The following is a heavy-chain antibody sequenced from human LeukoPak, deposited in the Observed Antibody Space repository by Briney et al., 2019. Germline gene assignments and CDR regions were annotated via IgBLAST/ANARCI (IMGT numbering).Heavy chain of an antibody. V-gene: IGHV4-4*07. Sequence: SETLSLTCTVSGESINPYYWNWIRQSAGKGLEWIGHIYKSGTTNFNPSLTSRVTMSLDTSRDQFSLKLRSVTAADTAVYFCARSFLDYMDVWGKGTTVTVSS. CDR3: ARSFLDYMDV. CDR2: IYKSGTT. J-gene: IGHJ6*03. D-gene: IGHD2/OR15-2a*01. CDR1: GESINPYY.